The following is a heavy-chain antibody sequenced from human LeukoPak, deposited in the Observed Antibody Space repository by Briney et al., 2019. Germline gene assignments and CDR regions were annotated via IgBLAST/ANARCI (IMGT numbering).Heavy chain of an antibody. Sequence: GGSLRLSCAASGFTVSSNYMSWVRQAPGKGLEWVSVIYSGGSTYYADSVKGRFTISRDNSKNTLYLQMSSLRAEDTAVYYCARLYPDTAMGYYYYYMDVWGKGTTVTVSS. CDR3: ARLYPDTAMGYYYYYMDV. CDR2: IYSGGST. CDR1: GFTVSSNY. D-gene: IGHD5-18*01. V-gene: IGHV3-66*02. J-gene: IGHJ6*03.